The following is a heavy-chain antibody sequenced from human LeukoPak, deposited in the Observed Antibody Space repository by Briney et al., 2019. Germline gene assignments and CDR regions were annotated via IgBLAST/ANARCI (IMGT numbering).Heavy chain of an antibody. V-gene: IGHV3-48*03. CDR3: AREGRLTGDAFDI. D-gene: IGHD7-27*01. Sequence: PGRSLRLSCAASGFTFSSYEMNWVRQAPGKGLEWVSYITGSGSTIYYADSVKGRFTISRDNAKNSLYLQMNSLRAEDTAVYYCAREGRLTGDAFDIWGQGTMVTVSS. CDR2: ITGSGSTI. CDR1: GFTFSSYE. J-gene: IGHJ3*02.